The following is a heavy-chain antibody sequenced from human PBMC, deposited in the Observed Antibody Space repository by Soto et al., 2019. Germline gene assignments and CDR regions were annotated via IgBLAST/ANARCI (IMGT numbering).Heavy chain of an antibody. CDR1: GFTFRSAW. Sequence: EVQLVESGGGLVKPAESLRLSCAASGFTFRSAWMGWVRQAPGKGLEWAGRIKSKADGETAEYPASVKGRFTISRDDSKKRVNLQMNRLRLEHTGIYYCTSDVPEYGSEEFDFWGQGTLVTVSS. CDR3: TSDVPEYGSEEFDF. V-gene: IGHV3-15*01. D-gene: IGHD3-10*01. J-gene: IGHJ4*02. CDR2: IKSKADGETA.